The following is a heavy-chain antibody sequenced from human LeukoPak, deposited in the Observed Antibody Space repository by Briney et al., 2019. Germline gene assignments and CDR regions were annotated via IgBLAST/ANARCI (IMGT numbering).Heavy chain of an antibody. CDR2: IDHSGST. J-gene: IGHJ4*02. Sequence: SETLSLTCAVYGGSFSGYYWSWIRQPPGKGLEWIGEIDHSGSTNYNPSLKSRVTISVDTSKNQLSLKLSSVTAADTAVYYCARDGYSYGYYYFDYWGQGTLVTVSS. D-gene: IGHD5-18*01. V-gene: IGHV4-34*01. CDR1: GGSFSGYY. CDR3: ARDGYSYGYYYFDY.